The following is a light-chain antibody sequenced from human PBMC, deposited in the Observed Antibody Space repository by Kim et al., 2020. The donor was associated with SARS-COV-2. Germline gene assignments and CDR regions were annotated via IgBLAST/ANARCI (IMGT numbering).Light chain of an antibody. CDR3: QKYDRAPWT. CDR2: SAS. CDR1: QGINNY. Sequence: ASVGYRVTFTCLARQGINNYVAWYQQKPGQAPKLLIYSASALQSGVPSRFSGSASGTDFTLTISSLQPEDVASYYCQKYDRAPWTFGRGTKVDIK. V-gene: IGKV1-27*01. J-gene: IGKJ1*01.